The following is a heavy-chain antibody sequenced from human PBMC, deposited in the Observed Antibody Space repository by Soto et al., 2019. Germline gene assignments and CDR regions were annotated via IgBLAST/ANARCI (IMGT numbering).Heavy chain of an antibody. V-gene: IGHV1-46*01. CDR2: INPSGGST. J-gene: IGHJ6*02. CDR3: ARERGHHFWSALRWGMDV. Sequence: QVQLVQSGAEVKKPGASVKVSCKASGYTFTSYYMHWVRQAPGQGLEWMGIINPSGGSTSYAQKFQGRVTMTRDTSTSTVYMELGSLRSEDTAVYYCARERGHHFWSALRWGMDVWGQGTTVTVSS. CDR1: GYTFTSYY. D-gene: IGHD3-3*02.